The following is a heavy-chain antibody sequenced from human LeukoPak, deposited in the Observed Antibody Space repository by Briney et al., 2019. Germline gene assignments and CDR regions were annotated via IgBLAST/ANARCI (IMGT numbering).Heavy chain of an antibody. CDR1: GGSIIGSTYY. CDR3: ARRRRDGYSDAFDI. Sequence: SETLSLTCTVSGGSIIGSTYYWGWIRQPPGKGLEWIGSAFYSGDTYYKSSLKSRVTISVDTSKNQFSLKLSSVTAADTAVYYCARRRRDGYSDAFDIWGQGTMVTVSS. CDR2: AFYSGDT. D-gene: IGHD5-24*01. V-gene: IGHV4-39*01. J-gene: IGHJ3*02.